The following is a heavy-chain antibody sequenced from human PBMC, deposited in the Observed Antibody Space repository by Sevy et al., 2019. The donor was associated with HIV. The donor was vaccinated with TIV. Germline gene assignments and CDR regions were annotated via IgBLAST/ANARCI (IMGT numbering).Heavy chain of an antibody. J-gene: IGHJ6*02. CDR3: ARDHVKDGDLGDYYYYAMDV. V-gene: IGHV3-11*01. CDR2: ISGSGSTI. Sequence: GGSLRLSCAASGFTLSDYYMSWIRQAPGKGLEWVSYISGSGSTIYYADSVKGRFTISRDSAKNSLSLQMNSLRAEDTAVYFCARDHVKDGDLGDYYYYAMDVWGQGTTVTDSS. D-gene: IGHD4-17*01. CDR1: GFTLSDYY.